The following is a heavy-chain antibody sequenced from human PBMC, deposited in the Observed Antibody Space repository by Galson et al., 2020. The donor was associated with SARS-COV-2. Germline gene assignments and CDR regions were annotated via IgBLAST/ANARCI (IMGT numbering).Heavy chain of an antibody. V-gene: IGHV3-15*07. CDR1: GFSFTNAS. D-gene: IGHD3-3*01. CDR3: ATDLISDGSCDYRDY. CDR2: IKRKTDGGTT. Sequence: GGSLRLSCVGSGFSFTNASMNWVRQAPGKGLEWVGRIKRKTDGGTTDFPAPVKGRFTISRDDSENTLYLQMNSLKTEDTAVYYCATDLISDGSCDYRDYWGRGTLVAVSS. J-gene: IGHJ4*02.